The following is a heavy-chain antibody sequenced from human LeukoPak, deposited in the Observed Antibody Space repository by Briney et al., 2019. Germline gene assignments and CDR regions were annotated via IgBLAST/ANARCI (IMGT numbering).Heavy chain of an antibody. D-gene: IGHD1-26*01. CDR2: INSSGGST. V-gene: IGHV1-46*01. Sequence: ASVPVTCKASGYTFTSYYLHWVRQAPGQGLEWMGIINSSGGSTSYAQKFQGRVTMTRDMSTSTVYMELSSLRSDDTAVYYCAREVGATPDYWGQGTLVTVSS. CDR1: GYTFTSYY. CDR3: AREVGATPDY. J-gene: IGHJ4*02.